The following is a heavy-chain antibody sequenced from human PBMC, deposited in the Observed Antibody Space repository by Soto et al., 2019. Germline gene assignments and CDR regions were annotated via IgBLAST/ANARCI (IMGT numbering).Heavy chain of an antibody. V-gene: IGHV1-69*02. D-gene: IGHD2-15*01. CDR2: IIPSLGIA. CDR1: GGTFSSYT. J-gene: IGHJ4*02. CDR3: ARGYCSGGSCYIDY. Sequence: SVKVSCKASGGTFSSYTISWVRQAPGQGLEWMGRIIPSLGIANYAQKFEGRGTITADKSTSTPYMELSSLRSEDTAVYYCARGYCSGGSCYIDYWGQGTLVTVSS.